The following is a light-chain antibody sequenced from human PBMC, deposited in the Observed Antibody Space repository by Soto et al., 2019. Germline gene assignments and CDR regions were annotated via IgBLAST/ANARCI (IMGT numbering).Light chain of an antibody. CDR2: GAS. CDR1: QSVGSNY. CDR3: QQYVSSPLT. Sequence: EIVLTQSPGTLSLSPGERVTLSCRASQSVGSNYLAWYQQNPGQAPRLLIYGASSRATGIPDRFSGSGSGTDFTLTISRLEPEDFALHYCQQYVSSPLTFGQGTKLEIK. V-gene: IGKV3-20*01. J-gene: IGKJ2*01.